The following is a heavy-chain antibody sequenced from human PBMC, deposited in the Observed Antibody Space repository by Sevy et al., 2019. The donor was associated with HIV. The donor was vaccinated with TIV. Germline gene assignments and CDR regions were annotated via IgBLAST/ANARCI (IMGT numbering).Heavy chain of an antibody. D-gene: IGHD4-4*01. CDR3: TTEPKYSNYAAYYYGMDV. J-gene: IGHJ6*02. Sequence: GGSLRLSCAASGFTFSNAWMSWVRQAPGKGLEWVGRIKSKTDGGTTDYAAPVKGRFTISRDDSKNTLYLQMNSLKTEDTAVYYCTTEPKYSNYAAYYYGMDVWGQGTTVTVSS. V-gene: IGHV3-15*01. CDR1: GFTFSNAW. CDR2: IKSKTDGGTT.